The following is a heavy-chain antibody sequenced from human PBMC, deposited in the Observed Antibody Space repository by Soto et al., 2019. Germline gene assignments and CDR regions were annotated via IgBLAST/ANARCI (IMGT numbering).Heavy chain of an antibody. CDR2: INYSGITL. D-gene: IGHD1-7*01. CDR1: GFNFRTYA. V-gene: IGHV3-23*05. J-gene: IGHJ4*02. CDR3: AQRTSAPLRYFDN. Sequence: DVQLSESGGGLVLPGGSLRLSCAASGFNFRTYAMIWARQAPGKGLEWVATINYSGITLYYADSVRGRFTISRDNSRDSLYLLIDSLRPEDTGVYFCAQRTSAPLRYFDNWGQGTLVTVSS.